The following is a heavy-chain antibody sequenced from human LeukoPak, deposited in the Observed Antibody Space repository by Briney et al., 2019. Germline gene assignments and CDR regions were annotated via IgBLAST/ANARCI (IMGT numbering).Heavy chain of an antibody. V-gene: IGHV4-34*01. CDR1: GGSFSGYY. J-gene: IGHJ6*03. CDR3: ARGRYYYDSRYYYYMDV. D-gene: IGHD3-22*01. Sequence: SETLSLTCAVYGGSFSGYYWSWIRQPPGKGLEWIGEINHSGSTNYNPSLKSRVTISVDTSKNQFSLKLSSVTAADTAVYYCARGRYYYDSRYYYYMDVWGKGTTVTVSS. CDR2: INHSGST.